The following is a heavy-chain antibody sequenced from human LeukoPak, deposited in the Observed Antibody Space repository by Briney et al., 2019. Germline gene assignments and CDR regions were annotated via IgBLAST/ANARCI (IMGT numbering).Heavy chain of an antibody. D-gene: IGHD3-10*01. Sequence: GGSLRLSCAASGFTFSSYSMNWVRQAPGKGLEWVSYISSSSSTIYYADSVKGRFTISRDNAKNSLYLQMNSLRAEDTAVYYCAGDNPTTMVRVDYWGQGTLVTVSS. CDR1: GFTFSSYS. CDR3: AGDNPTTMVRVDY. V-gene: IGHV3-48*01. CDR2: ISSSSSTI. J-gene: IGHJ4*02.